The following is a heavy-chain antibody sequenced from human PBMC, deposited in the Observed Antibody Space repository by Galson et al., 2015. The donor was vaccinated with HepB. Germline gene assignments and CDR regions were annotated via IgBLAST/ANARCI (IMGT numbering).Heavy chain of an antibody. CDR2: INHSGST. CDR1: GGSFSGYY. D-gene: IGHD3-22*01. Sequence: LTCAVYGGSFSGYYWSWIRQPPGTGLEWIGEINHSGSTNYNPSLKSRVTISVDTSKNQFSLKLSSVTAADTAVYYCARDYYDSSGYYWARVYYFDYWGQGTLVTVSS. J-gene: IGHJ4*02. V-gene: IGHV4-34*01. CDR3: ARDYYDSSGYYWARVYYFDY.